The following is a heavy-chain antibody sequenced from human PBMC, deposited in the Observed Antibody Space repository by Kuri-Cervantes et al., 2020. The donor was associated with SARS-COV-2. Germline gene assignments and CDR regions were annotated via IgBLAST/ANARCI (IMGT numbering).Heavy chain of an antibody. J-gene: IGHJ3*02. CDR2: IYYSGST. V-gene: IGHV4-59*11. D-gene: IGHD4-23*01. CDR3: ARDPSAVVTPPDSDAFDI. Sequence: SETLSLTCTVSGGSISSHYWSWIRQPPGKGLEWIGYIYYSGSTSYNPSLKSRVTISVDTSKNQFSLKLSSVTAADTAVYYCARDPSAVVTPPDSDAFDIWGQGTMVTVSS. CDR1: GGSISSHY.